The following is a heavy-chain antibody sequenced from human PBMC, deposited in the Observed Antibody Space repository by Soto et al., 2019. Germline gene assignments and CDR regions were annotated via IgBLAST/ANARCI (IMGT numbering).Heavy chain of an antibody. CDR1: GYTFTSYY. D-gene: IGHD3-22*01. CDR2: INPSGGST. Sequence: ASVKVSCKASGYTFTSYYMHWLRQAPGQGLEWMGIINPSGGSTSYAQKFQGRVTMTRDTSTSTVYMELSSLRSEDTAVYYCARDVHYYYDSSGYWFDPWGQGTLVTVSS. J-gene: IGHJ5*02. V-gene: IGHV1-46*01. CDR3: ARDVHYYYDSSGYWFDP.